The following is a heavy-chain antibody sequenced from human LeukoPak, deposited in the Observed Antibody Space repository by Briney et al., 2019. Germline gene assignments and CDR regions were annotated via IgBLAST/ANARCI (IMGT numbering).Heavy chain of an antibody. D-gene: IGHD3-22*01. CDR2: IRYDGRNK. CDR1: GFTFSSYG. V-gene: IGHV3-30*02. CDR3: ARHPYDSRGYVT. Sequence: GGSLRLSCAASGFTFSSYGMHWVRQAPGKGLEGVAFIRYDGRNKYYADSVKGRFTISRDNSKNSLYLQMNSLRAEDTAVYYCARHPYDSRGYVTWGQGILVTVSS. J-gene: IGHJ5*02.